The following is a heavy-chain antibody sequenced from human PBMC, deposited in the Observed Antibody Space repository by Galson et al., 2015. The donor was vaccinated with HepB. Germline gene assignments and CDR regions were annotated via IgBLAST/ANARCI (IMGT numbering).Heavy chain of an antibody. CDR1: GFTFSSYW. J-gene: IGHJ4*02. Sequence: SLRLSCAASGFTFSSYWMHWVRQGPGKGLEWVAGISYSGTSKYHADSVRGRFTISGDNSKNTLFLQMASLRAEDTAMYYCAKEGGAIGKYPLDSWGQGALVTVSS. D-gene: IGHD1-14*01. V-gene: IGHV3-33*06. CDR3: AKEGGAIGKYPLDS. CDR2: ISYSGTSK.